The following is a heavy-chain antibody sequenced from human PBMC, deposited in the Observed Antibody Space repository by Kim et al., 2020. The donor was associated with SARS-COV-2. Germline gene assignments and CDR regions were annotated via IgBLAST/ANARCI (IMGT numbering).Heavy chain of an antibody. V-gene: IGHV3-33*01. CDR1: GFTFSSYG. Sequence: GGSLRLSCAASGFTFSSYGMHWVRQAPGKGLEWVAVVWYDGSNQYYVDSVKGRFTISRDNSKNTLYLQMNSLRDEDTAVYFCARETTCYFDSWGQGTLVTVSS. CDR2: VWYDGSNQ. J-gene: IGHJ4*02. CDR3: ARETTCYFDS.